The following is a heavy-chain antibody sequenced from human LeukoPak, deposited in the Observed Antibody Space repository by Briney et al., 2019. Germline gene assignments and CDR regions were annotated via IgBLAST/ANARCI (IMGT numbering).Heavy chain of an antibody. CDR2: ITYDGSNK. CDR3: ARALIAKVVVSPFDY. D-gene: IGHD3-22*01. CDR1: GFTFSSYA. J-gene: IGHJ4*02. V-gene: IGHV3-30-3*01. Sequence: GGSLRLSCAASGFTFSSYAMHWVRQAPGKGLEWVAVITYDGSNKYYADSVKGRFTISRDNSKNTLYLQMNSLRAEDTAVYYCARALIAKVVVSPFDYWGQGTLVTVSS.